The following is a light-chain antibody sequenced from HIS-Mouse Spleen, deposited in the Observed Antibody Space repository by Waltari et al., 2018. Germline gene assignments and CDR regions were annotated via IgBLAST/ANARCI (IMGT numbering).Light chain of an antibody. J-gene: IGKJ1*01. CDR3: QQYYSTPPWT. V-gene: IGKV4-1*01. CDR1: PRVLYSSNNKNY. Sequence: DIVMTQSPDSLAVSLGERATLKCKSSPRVLYSSNNKNYLAWYQQKPGQPPKLLIYWASTRESGVPDRFSGSGSGTDFTLTISSLQAEDVAVYYCQQYYSTPPWTFGQGTKVETK. CDR2: WAS.